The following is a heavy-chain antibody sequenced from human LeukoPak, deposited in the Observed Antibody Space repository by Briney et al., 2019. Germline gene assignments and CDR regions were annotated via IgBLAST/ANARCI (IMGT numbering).Heavy chain of an antibody. J-gene: IGHJ4*02. CDR1: GYTFTSYD. CDR2: MNPNSGNT. V-gene: IGHV1-8*01. D-gene: IGHD2-15*01. Sequence: GASVKVSCKASGYTFTSYDINWVRQATGQGLEWMGWMNPNSGNTGYAQKFQGRFTMNRSRSMNTAYMELSSLRSEDTVVYYCARRHGRCSDGSCYYPDYWGQGTLVTVSS. CDR3: ARRHGRCSDGSCYYPDY.